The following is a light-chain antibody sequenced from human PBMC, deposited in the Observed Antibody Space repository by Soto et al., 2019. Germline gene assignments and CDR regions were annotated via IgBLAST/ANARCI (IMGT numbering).Light chain of an antibody. CDR3: QQRGKWPRT. CDR1: QSVDRY. CDR2: DTY. Sequence: EIVFTQSPDTLSFYPGETATLSCRASQSVDRYVAWYQQKLGQAARLLIYDTYTRATGVGARFTGSGSATDFSLTTTSLEPEDFAVYFCQQRGKWPRTFGPGTKVDIK. J-gene: IGKJ3*01. V-gene: IGKV3-11*01.